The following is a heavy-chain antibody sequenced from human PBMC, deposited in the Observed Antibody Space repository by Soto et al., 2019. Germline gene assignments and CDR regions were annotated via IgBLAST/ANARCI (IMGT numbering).Heavy chain of an antibody. CDR1: GYTFTSYG. Sequence: ASVRVSCKASGYTFTSYGISWVRQAPGQGLEWMGWISAYNGNTNYAQKLQGRVTMTTDTSTSTAYMELRSLRSDDTAVYYCARDSYCTNGVCYGDYYYYYMDVWGKGTTVTVSS. V-gene: IGHV1-18*01. D-gene: IGHD2-8*01. CDR3: ARDSYCTNGVCYGDYYYYYMDV. CDR2: ISAYNGNT. J-gene: IGHJ6*03.